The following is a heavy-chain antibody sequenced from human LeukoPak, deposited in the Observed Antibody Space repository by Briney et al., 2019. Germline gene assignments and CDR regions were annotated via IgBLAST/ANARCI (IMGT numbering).Heavy chain of an antibody. CDR3: AREIVVVPSAMGFDP. Sequence: GASVKVSCKASGYTFSRYYMHWVRQAPGQGLEWMGIINPSGGSTSYAQKFQGRVTMTRDTSTSTVYMELSGLSSEDTAVYYCAREIVVVPSAMGFDPWGQGTLVTVSS. D-gene: IGHD2-2*01. V-gene: IGHV1-46*01. J-gene: IGHJ5*02. CDR2: INPSGGST. CDR1: GYTFSRYY.